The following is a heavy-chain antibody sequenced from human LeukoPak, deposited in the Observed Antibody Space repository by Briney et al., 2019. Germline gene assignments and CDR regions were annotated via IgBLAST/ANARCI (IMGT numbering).Heavy chain of an antibody. D-gene: IGHD6-13*01. Sequence: PSETLSLTCTVSGGSISSSSYYWGWIRQPPGKGLEWIGSIYYSGSTYYNPSLKSRVTISVDTSKNQFSLKLSSVTAADTAVYYCARTGHSSWSDYWGQGTLVTVSS. CDR3: ARTGHSSWSDY. CDR1: GGSISSSSYY. CDR2: IYYSGST. V-gene: IGHV4-39*07. J-gene: IGHJ4*02.